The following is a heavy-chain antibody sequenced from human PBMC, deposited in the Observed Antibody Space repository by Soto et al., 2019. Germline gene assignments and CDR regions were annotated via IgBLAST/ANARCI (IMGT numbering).Heavy chain of an antibody. CDR1: GFMFSSYS. CDR3: ARGRREEWRGYFDS. D-gene: IGHD3-3*01. V-gene: IGHV3-21*01. Sequence: EVQLVESGGGLVKPGGSLRLSCAASGFMFSSYSMNWVRQAPGKGLEWVSSISSSSSYIYYADSVKGRFTISRDNAKNSLYLQMNRLRAEHTAVYYCARGRREEWRGYFDSWGQGTLVTVSS. CDR2: ISSSSSYI. J-gene: IGHJ4*02.